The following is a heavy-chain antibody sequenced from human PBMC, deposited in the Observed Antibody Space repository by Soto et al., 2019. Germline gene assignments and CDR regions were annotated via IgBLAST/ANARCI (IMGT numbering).Heavy chain of an antibody. V-gene: IGHV6-1*01. CDR2: TYYRSKWYN. D-gene: IGHD2-8*01. Sequence: QSQTLSLTCAISGDRVSSNSAAWNWIRQSPSRGLEWLGRTYYRSKWYNDYAVSVKSRITINPDTSKNQFSLQLNSVTPEDTAVYYCARARVVLMVYATYNWFDPWGQGTLVTVSS. CDR1: GDRVSSNSAA. J-gene: IGHJ5*02. CDR3: ARARVVLMVYATYNWFDP.